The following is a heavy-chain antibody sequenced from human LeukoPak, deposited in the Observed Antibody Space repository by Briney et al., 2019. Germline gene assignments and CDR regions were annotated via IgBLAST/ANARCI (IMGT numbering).Heavy chain of an antibody. CDR1: GFTFSSYW. CDR2: IKQDGSEK. J-gene: IGHJ1*01. Sequence: GGSLRLSCAASGFTFSSYWMSWVRQAPGKGLEWVANIKQDGSEKYYVDSVKGRFTISRDNAKNSLYLQTNSLRAEDTAVYYCARDHDYGDYDEYFQHWGQGTLVTVSS. D-gene: IGHD4-17*01. CDR3: ARDHDYGDYDEYFQH. V-gene: IGHV3-7*03.